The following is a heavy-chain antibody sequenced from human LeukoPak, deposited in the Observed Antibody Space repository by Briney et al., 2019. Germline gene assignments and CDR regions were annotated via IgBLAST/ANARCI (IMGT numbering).Heavy chain of an antibody. J-gene: IGHJ4*02. D-gene: IGHD5-18*01. V-gene: IGHV4-61*02. CDR3: ASIDTAVVRTDS. CDR2: IYTSGYT. Sequence: SETLSLTCTVSGGSISSGSYHWSWIRQPAGKGLEWIGRIYTSGYTNYNPSLKSRVTISVDTSKNQFSLKLRSVTAADTAVYYCASIDTAVVRTDSWGQGTLVTVSS. CDR1: GGSISSGSYH.